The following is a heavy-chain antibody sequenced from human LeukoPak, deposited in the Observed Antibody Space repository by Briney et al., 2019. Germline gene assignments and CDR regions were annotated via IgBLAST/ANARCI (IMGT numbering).Heavy chain of an antibody. D-gene: IGHD3-3*01. CDR1: GFIFRSYA. CDR3: ATFGVIVRNNYLDY. J-gene: IGHJ4*02. V-gene: IGHV3-23*01. CDR2: ITANGGST. Sequence: GGSLRLSCVSSGFIFRSYAVTWVRQAPGKGLNWVSSITANGGSTYYADSVKGRFTISIDNSKNTLYLQMSSLRAEDTAVYYCATFGVIVRNNYLDYWGQGALVAVSS.